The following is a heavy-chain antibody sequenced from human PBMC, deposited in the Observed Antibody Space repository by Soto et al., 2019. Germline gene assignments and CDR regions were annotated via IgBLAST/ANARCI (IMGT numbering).Heavy chain of an antibody. V-gene: IGHV3-23*01. D-gene: IGHD3-3*01. J-gene: IGHJ6*02. CDR1: RFTFSTFA. Sequence: EAQLLESGGGLVQPGGSLRLSCDASRFTFSTFAMSWVRQAPGQGLEWVSVISGSGGFTYYADSVKGRFTLSRDNSKNTLFLQMNSLRVEDTAVYYCAKRGITIFGVVTNYYSGVDVWGQGTTVTVSS. CDR3: AKRGITIFGVVTNYYSGVDV. CDR2: ISGSGGFT.